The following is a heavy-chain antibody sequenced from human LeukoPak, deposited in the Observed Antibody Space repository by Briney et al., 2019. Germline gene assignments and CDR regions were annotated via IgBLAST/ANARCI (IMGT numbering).Heavy chain of an antibody. J-gene: IGHJ5*02. D-gene: IGHD6-13*01. CDR2: IYYSGST. Sequence: AETLSLTCTVSGGSISSSGYYWGWIRQPPGKGLEWIGSIYYSGSTYYNPSLKSRVTISVDASKNQFSLKLRSVAAADRAVYYCAREPTAAGKGAWFDPWGQGTLVTVSS. CDR3: AREPTAAGKGAWFDP. CDR1: GGSISSSGYY. V-gene: IGHV4-39*02.